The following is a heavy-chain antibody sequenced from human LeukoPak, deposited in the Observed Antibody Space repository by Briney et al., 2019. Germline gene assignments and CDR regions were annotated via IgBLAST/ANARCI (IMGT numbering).Heavy chain of an antibody. CDR2: INSDDSST. CDR3: AKDKAGRFLHAFDI. V-gene: IGHV3-74*01. Sequence: PGGSLRLSCAASGFTFSSYWMHWVRQAPGKGLVWVSRINSDDSSTIYADSVKGRFTISRDNAKNTLYLQMNSLRAEDTAVYYCAKDKAGRFLHAFDIWGQGTMVTVSS. J-gene: IGHJ3*02. D-gene: IGHD3-3*01. CDR1: GFTFSSYW.